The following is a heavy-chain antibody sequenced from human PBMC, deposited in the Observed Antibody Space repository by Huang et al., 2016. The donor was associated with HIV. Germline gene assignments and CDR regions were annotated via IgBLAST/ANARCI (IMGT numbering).Heavy chain of an antibody. Sequence: QVQLVESGGGVVQPGRSLRLSCAASGFTFSSYGMHWVRQAPGKGLEGVAGISYDGSNNYYADSVKGRFTISRDKSKNTLYLQMNSLRAEDTAVYYCAKLIMITFGGVIVPDYYGMDVWGQGTTVTVSS. V-gene: IGHV3-30*18. CDR1: GFTFSSYG. D-gene: IGHD3-16*02. CDR3: AKLIMITFGGVIVPDYYGMDV. CDR2: ISYDGSNN. J-gene: IGHJ6*02.